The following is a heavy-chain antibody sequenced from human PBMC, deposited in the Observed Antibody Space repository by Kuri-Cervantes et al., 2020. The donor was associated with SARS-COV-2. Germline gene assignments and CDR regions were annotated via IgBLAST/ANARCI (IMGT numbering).Heavy chain of an antibody. J-gene: IGHJ4*02. CDR1: GGSISSSSYY. CDR3: ARTYGSGTPPSY. D-gene: IGHD3-10*01. CDR2: IYYSGST. V-gene: IGHV4-39*07. Sequence: LSCTVSGGSISSSSYYWGWIRQPPGKGLEWIGSIYYSGSTYYNPSLKSRVTISVDTPKNQFSLKLSSVTAADTAVYYCARTYGSGTPPSYWGQGTLVTVSS.